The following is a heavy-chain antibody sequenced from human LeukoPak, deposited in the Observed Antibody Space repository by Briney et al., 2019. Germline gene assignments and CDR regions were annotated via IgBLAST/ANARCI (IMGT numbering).Heavy chain of an antibody. Sequence: ASVKVSCKVSGYTLTELSMHWVRQARGKGLEWMGGFDPEDGETIYAQKFQGRVTMTEDTSTDTAYMELSSLRSEDTAVYYCATGPASTSCQLYWGQGTLVTVSS. J-gene: IGHJ4*02. CDR3: ATGPASTSCQLY. CDR1: GYTLTELS. D-gene: IGHD2-2*01. V-gene: IGHV1-24*01. CDR2: FDPEDGET.